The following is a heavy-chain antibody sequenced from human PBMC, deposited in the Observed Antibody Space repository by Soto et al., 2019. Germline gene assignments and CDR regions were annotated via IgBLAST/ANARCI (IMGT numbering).Heavy chain of an antibody. J-gene: IGHJ4*02. V-gene: IGHV1-3*01. Sequence: QVQLVQSGAEVKKPGASVKVSCKASGYTFTTYAMHWVRQAPGQSLEWMGWINDGNGNTKYSEKYQGRVTITRDTSASTAYMELSSLRSEATAVYYSARNGVGTDHFDYWVQGTLVTVSS. CDR1: GYTFTTYA. CDR3: ARNGVGTDHFDY. CDR2: INDGNGNT. D-gene: IGHD1-1*01.